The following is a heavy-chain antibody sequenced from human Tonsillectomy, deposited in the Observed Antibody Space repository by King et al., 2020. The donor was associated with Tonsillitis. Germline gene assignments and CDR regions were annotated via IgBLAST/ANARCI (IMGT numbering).Heavy chain of an antibody. CDR3: ARDAWGGSYPLDY. J-gene: IGHJ4*02. CDR1: GFTFSNYW. Sequence: VQLVESGGGLVQPGGSLRLSCEASGFTFSNYWMHWVRQAPGKGLVWVSRIKSDGGSTSYADSVDGRFTIYRDNAKNTLYLQMSSLRTEDSAVYYCARDAWGGSYPLDYWGQGTLVTVSS. CDR2: IKSDGGST. V-gene: IGHV3-74*01. D-gene: IGHD1-26*01.